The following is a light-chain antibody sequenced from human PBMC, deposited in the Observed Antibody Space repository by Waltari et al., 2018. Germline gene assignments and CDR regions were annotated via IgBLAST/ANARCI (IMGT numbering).Light chain of an antibody. Sequence: QSALTQPASVSGSPGQSITISCTGTSSDVGAYDYVSWYQQHPDKAPYLLLYDVNKRPSLVFSTRFSGSKSGNTASLTISGLQAEDEADYYCNSYTNNKTFIYVFGTGTRVTVL. CDR2: DVN. V-gene: IGLV2-14*03. CDR1: SSDVGAYDY. J-gene: IGLJ1*01. CDR3: NSYTNNKTFIYV.